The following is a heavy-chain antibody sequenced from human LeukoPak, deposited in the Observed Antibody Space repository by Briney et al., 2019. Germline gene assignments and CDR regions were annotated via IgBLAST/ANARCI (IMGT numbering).Heavy chain of an antibody. D-gene: IGHD6-25*01. CDR3: AREVLGAATGRAFDY. Sequence: SVKVSCKASGGTFSSYAISWLRQAPGQGLEWMGGIIPIFGTANYEHKFQVRVTITTDESTITAYMELSSLRSEDTAVYYCAREVLGAATGRAFDYWGQGTLVTVSS. CDR1: GGTFSSYA. V-gene: IGHV1-69*05. CDR2: IIPIFGTA. J-gene: IGHJ4*02.